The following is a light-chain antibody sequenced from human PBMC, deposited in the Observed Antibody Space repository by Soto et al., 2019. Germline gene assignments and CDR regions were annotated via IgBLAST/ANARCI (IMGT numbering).Light chain of an antibody. V-gene: IGLV2-14*01. Sequence: QSVLTQPASVSASTGQSITISCTGTSSDVGTYDDVSWYRQHPGKAPRLLIYEVTNRPSGVSNRFSGSKSGDTASLTISGLQAEDEGDYYCSSYTIGSNYVFGSGTKLTVL. CDR3: SSYTIGSNYV. CDR1: SSDVGTYDD. CDR2: EVT. J-gene: IGLJ1*01.